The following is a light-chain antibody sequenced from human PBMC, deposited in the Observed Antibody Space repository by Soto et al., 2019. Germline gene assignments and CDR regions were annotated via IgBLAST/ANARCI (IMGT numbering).Light chain of an antibody. V-gene: IGLV2-14*01. CDR1: SNDSGTYEY. Sequence: QSVLTQPASVSGSPGQSITISCTGSSNDSGTYEYVSWHQHHPGRAPKLIIFGVNDRPSGISDRFSGSKSGNTASLTIFGLQLEDEAVYYCSSYTTGSTLPWVFGTGTKVTVX. CDR3: SSYTTGSTLPWV. CDR2: GVN. J-gene: IGLJ1*01.